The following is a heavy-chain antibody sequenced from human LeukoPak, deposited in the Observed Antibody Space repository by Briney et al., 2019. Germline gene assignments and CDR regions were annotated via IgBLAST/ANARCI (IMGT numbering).Heavy chain of an antibody. CDR1: GFTFSSYS. CDR2: ISSSSSYI. V-gene: IGHV3-21*01. J-gene: IGHJ2*01. CDR3: ARVLPQDWYFDL. Sequence: GGSLRLSCAASGFTFSSYSMNWVRQAPGKGLEWVSSISSSSSYIYYADSVKGRFTISRDNAKNSLYLQMNSLRAEDTAVYYCARVLPQDWYFDLWGRGTLVTVSS.